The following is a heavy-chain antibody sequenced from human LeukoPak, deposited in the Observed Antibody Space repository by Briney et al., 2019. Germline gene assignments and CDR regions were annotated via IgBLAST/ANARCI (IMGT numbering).Heavy chain of an antibody. Sequence: PSETLSLTCTVSGGSISSHYWSWIRQPPGKGLEWIGYFYYSGSTNYNPSFQSRVTISVDTSKNHFSLKLTSVTAADTAVYYCTRLLDNDSSGYPDTFVMWGQGTMVTVSS. D-gene: IGHD3-22*01. CDR1: GGSISSHY. V-gene: IGHV4-59*11. CDR3: TRLLDNDSSGYPDTFVM. J-gene: IGHJ3*02. CDR2: FYYSGST.